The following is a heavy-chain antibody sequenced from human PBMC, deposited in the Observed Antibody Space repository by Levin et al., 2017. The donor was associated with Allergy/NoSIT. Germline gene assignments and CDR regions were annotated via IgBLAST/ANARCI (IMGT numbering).Heavy chain of an antibody. CDR2: IYHSGST. V-gene: IGHV4-4*02. CDR3: ARVLYSSGWTENGAVFFDY. D-gene: IGHD6-19*01. J-gene: IGHJ4*02. Sequence: KSSETLSLTCAVSGGSISSSNWWSWVRQPPGKGLEWIGEIYHSGSTNYNPSLKSRVTISVDKSKNQFSLKLSSVTAADTAVYYCARVLYSSGWTENGAVFFDYWGQGTLVTVSS. CDR1: GGSISSSNW.